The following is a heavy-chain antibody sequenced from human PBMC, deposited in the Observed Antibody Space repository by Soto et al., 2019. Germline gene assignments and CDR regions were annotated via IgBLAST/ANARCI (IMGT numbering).Heavy chain of an antibody. CDR2: ISSSSSTI. V-gene: IGHV3-48*01. J-gene: IGHJ1*01. CDR1: GFTFSSYS. Sequence: GGSLRLSCAASGFTFSSYSMNWVRQAPGKGLEWVSYISSSSSTIYYADSVKGRFTISRDNARNSLYLQMNSLRAEDTAVYYCARDLGSSWYPEYFQHWGQGTLVTVSS. D-gene: IGHD6-13*01. CDR3: ARDLGSSWYPEYFQH.